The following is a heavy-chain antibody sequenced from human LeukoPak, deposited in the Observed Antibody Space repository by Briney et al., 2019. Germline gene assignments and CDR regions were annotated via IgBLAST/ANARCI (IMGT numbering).Heavy chain of an antibody. CDR2: ISYDGRNK. D-gene: IGHD3-16*02. J-gene: IGHJ4*02. CDR1: GFTFSSYA. CDR3: ARDPRDMITFGGVIGY. V-gene: IGHV3-30*04. Sequence: GGSLRLSCAASGFTFSSYAMHWVRQAPGKGLEGVAVISYDGRNKYYADSVKGRFTISRDNSKNTLYLQMNSLRAEDTAVYYCARDPRDMITFGGVIGYWGQGTLVTVSS.